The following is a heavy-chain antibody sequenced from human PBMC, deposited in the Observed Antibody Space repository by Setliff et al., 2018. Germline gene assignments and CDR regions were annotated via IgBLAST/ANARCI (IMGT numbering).Heavy chain of an antibody. CDR1: GFRFTSFG. J-gene: IGHJ4*02. Sequence: ASVKVSCKTSGFRFTSFGFSWVRQAPGQGLEWMGWISPYSGESNYAQKFQDRLTVTADTSTKTTYMELRSLTSDDTAVYFCTRSFYGCFNYWGQGTLVTVS. D-gene: IGHD3-10*01. V-gene: IGHV1-18*01. CDR2: ISPYSGES. CDR3: TRSFYGCFNY.